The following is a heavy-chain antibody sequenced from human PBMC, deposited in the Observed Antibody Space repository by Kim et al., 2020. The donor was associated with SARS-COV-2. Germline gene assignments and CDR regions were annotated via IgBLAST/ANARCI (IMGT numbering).Heavy chain of an antibody. J-gene: IGHJ6*02. Sequence: SVKVSCKASGGTFSSYAISWVRQAPGQGLEWMGGIIPIFGTANYAQKFQGRVTITADESTSTAYMELSSLRSEDTAVYYCARSLAPYIVVVPAVIKEDYYYYGMDVWGQGTTVTVSS. V-gene: IGHV1-69*13. D-gene: IGHD2-2*01. CDR3: ARSLAPYIVVVPAVIKEDYYYYGMDV. CDR1: GGTFSSYA. CDR2: IIPIFGTA.